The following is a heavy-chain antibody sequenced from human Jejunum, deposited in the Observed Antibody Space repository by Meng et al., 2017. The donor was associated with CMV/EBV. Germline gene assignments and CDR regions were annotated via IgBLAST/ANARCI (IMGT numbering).Heavy chain of an antibody. CDR1: GFRLNSAV. D-gene: IGHD3-3*01. J-gene: IGHJ6*02. Sequence: APSGFRLNSAVITWVRQAPGKGLEWVSSISGRGTFIYYADSVKGRFTISSDNAKNSLYLQMNSLRVDDTATYYCARGSDFRYDMDVWGQGTTVTVSS. V-gene: IGHV3-21*01. CDR3: ARGSDFRYDMDV. CDR2: ISGRGTFI.